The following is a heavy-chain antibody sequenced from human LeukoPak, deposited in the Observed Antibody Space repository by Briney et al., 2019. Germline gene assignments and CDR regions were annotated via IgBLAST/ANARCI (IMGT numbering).Heavy chain of an antibody. D-gene: IGHD3-10*01. Sequence: ASVKVSCKASGYTFTGYYMHWVRQAPGQGLKWMGWINPNSGGTNYAQKFQGRVTMTRDTSISTAYMELSRLRSDDTAVYYCARYGLHYYYYGMDVWGQGTTVTVSS. CDR2: INPNSGGT. V-gene: IGHV1-2*02. CDR3: ARYGLHYYYYGMDV. J-gene: IGHJ6*02. CDR1: GYTFTGYY.